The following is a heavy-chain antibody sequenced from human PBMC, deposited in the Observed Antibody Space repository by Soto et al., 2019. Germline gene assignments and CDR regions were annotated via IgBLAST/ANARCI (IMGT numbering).Heavy chain of an antibody. V-gene: IGHV2-5*02. J-gene: IGHJ6*02. D-gene: IGHD5-12*01. CDR1: GFSLSTSGVG. CDR3: AHSRGYSGYDPDYYYYYYGMDV. CDR2: IYWDDDK. Sequence: QITLKESGPTLVKPTQTLTLTCTFSGFSLSTSGVGVGWIRQPPGKALEWLALIYWDDDKRYSPSLKSRLTLTKNTPKSQGVLNMTNMDPVDTATYYSAHSRGYSGYDPDYYYYYYGMDVWGQGTTVTVSS.